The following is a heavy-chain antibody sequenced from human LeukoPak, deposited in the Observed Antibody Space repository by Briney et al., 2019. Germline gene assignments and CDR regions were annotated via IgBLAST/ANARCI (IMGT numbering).Heavy chain of an antibody. CDR3: AKGLPGAGQRGYFDY. CDR2: ISSSSSYI. Sequence: GGSLRLSCAASGFTFSSYSMNWVRQAPGKGLEWVSSISSSSSYIYYADSVKGRFTISRDNSKSTLYLQMNSLRAEDTAVYYCAKGLPGAGQRGYFDYWGQGTLVTVSS. D-gene: IGHD3-10*01. CDR1: GFTFSSYS. V-gene: IGHV3-21*01. J-gene: IGHJ4*02.